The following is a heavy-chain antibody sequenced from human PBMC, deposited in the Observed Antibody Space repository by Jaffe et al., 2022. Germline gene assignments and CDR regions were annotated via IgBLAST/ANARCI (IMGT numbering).Heavy chain of an antibody. CDR2: IYHSGST. D-gene: IGHD4-17*01. CDR1: GGSISSGGYS. J-gene: IGHJ1*01. CDR3: AAETDDYGDIQTHGGFQH. V-gene: IGHV4-30-2*01. Sequence: QLQLQESGSGLVKPSQTLSLTCAVSGGSISSGGYSWSWIRQPPGKGLEWIGYIYHSGSTYYNPSLKSRVTISVDRSKNQFSLKLSSVTAADTAVYYCAAETDDYGDIQTHGGFQHWGQGTLVTVSS.